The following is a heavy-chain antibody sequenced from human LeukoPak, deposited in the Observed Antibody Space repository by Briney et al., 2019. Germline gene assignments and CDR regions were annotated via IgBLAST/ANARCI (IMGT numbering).Heavy chain of an antibody. Sequence: SETLSLTCTVSGGSISRYYWSWIRQPPGKGLEWIGYIYYSGSTNCNPSLKSRVTISVDTPKNQFSLKLSSVTAADTAVYYCARDSRGGYDYWGQGTLVTVSS. D-gene: IGHD5-12*01. V-gene: IGHV4-59*12. CDR3: ARDSRGGYDY. CDR2: IYYSGST. J-gene: IGHJ4*02. CDR1: GGSISRYY.